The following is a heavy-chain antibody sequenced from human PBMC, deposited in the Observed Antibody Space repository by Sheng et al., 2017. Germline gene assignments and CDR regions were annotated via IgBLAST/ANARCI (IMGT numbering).Heavy chain of an antibody. CDR2: IWYDGSNK. D-gene: IGHD3-22*01. CDR1: GFTFSSYG. Sequence: QVQLVESGGGVVQPGRSLRLSCAASGFTFSSYGMHWVRQAPGKGLEWVAVIWYDGSNKYYADSVKGRFTISRDNSKNTLYLQMNSLRAEDTAVYYCARDATDYYDSWYFDLWGRGTLVTVSS. CDR3: ARDATDYYDSWYFDL. J-gene: IGHJ2*01. V-gene: IGHV3-33*01.